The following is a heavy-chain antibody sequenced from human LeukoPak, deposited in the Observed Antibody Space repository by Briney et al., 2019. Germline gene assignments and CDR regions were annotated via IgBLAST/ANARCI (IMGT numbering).Heavy chain of an antibody. D-gene: IGHD1-26*01. V-gene: IGHV3-21*01. CDR1: GFXFDTYS. Sequence: GGSLRLSCAASGFXFDTYSMSWVRQAPGKGQEWVSSISSSSSYIYYADSVKGRFTISRDNAKNSLYLQMNSLRAEDTAVYYCARSPGSFWNFDYWGQGTLVTVSS. J-gene: IGHJ4*02. CDR3: ARSPGSFWNFDY. CDR2: ISSSSSYI.